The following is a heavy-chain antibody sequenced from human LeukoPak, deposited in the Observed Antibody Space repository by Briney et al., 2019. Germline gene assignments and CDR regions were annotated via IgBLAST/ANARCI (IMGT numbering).Heavy chain of an antibody. Sequence: GGSLRLSCAASGFTFAYSMSWVRQVPGKGLEWVATINQDGSERQHVDSVKGRFSISRDNPKNSLYLQMDSLRAEDTAIYYCARGSGWLDYWGQGTLVTVSS. D-gene: IGHD6-19*01. CDR1: GFTFAYS. V-gene: IGHV3-7*01. CDR3: ARGSGWLDY. J-gene: IGHJ4*02. CDR2: INQDGSER.